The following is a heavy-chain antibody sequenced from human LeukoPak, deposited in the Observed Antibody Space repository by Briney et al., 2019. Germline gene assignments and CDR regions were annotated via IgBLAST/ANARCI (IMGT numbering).Heavy chain of an antibody. CDR1: GYTFTSYD. V-gene: IGHV1-8*01. CDR2: MNPNSGNT. J-gene: IGHJ4*02. D-gene: IGHD2-2*02. Sequence: ASVKVSCEASGYTFTSYDINWVRQAAGQGLEWMGWMNPNSGNTGYAQKFQGRVTMTRSTSKRTAYMELGSLTSEDTAVYYCTRGSQNCASASCYNFWGQGTLVTVSS. CDR3: TRGSQNCASASCYNF.